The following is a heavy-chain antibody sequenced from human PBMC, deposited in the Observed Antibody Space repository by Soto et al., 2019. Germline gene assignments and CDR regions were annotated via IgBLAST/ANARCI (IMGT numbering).Heavy chain of an antibody. V-gene: IGHV1-18*01. J-gene: IGHJ4*02. D-gene: IGHD6-13*01. Sequence: QVQLVQSGAEVKKPGASVKVSCEASGYTYTSYGLCRVRQAPGQGLEWMGWISAYNRNTNYAQKLQGRVTMTTDTSTSTAYMELRSPRSDDTAVYYCARVIAAAADFDYWGQGTLVTVSS. CDR3: ARVIAAAADFDY. CDR2: ISAYNRNT. CDR1: GYTYTSYG.